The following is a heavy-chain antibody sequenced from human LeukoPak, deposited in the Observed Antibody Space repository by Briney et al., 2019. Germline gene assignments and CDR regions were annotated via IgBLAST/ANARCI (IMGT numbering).Heavy chain of an antibody. D-gene: IGHD3-10*01. Sequence: GGTLRLSCAGFGFTFSTYGINWVRQASGKGLEWVGRIRSKANGYATAYAASVKGRFTISRDDSKNTAYLQMNSLKTEDTAVYYCTRHGGHGSGTDFDYWGQGTLVTVSS. CDR3: TRHGGHGSGTDFDY. J-gene: IGHJ4*02. CDR2: IRSKANGYAT. CDR1: GFTFSTYG. V-gene: IGHV3-73*01.